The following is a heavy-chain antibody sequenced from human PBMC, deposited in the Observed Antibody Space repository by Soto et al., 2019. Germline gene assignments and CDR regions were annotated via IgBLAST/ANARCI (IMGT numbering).Heavy chain of an antibody. J-gene: IGHJ6*02. CDR2: INGYNGNT. V-gene: IGHV1-18*01. CDR3: AKMGDVPYYYYGMDV. CDR1: GYTFTTYG. Sequence: QAQLVQSGAEVKKPGASVKVSCNASGYTFTTYGISWVRQAPGQGLEWMGWINGYNGNTNYAQKFQVRVTMTTDTFKSTAYMGLRSLRSDDTAVYCCAKMGDVPYYYYGMDVWGQGTTVTVSS. D-gene: IGHD3-16*01.